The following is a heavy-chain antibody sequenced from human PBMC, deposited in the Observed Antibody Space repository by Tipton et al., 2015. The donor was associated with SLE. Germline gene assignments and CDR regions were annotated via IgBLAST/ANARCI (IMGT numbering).Heavy chain of an antibody. CDR2: IYTSGST. V-gene: IGHV4-4*08. CDR3: ARDRRLIAAPSFWWYFDL. J-gene: IGHJ2*01. Sequence: TLSLTCTVFDGSISSYYWSWIRQPPGKGLEWIGYIYTSGSTNYNPSLKSRVTISVTTSKNQFSLKLSSVTAADTAVYYCARDRRLIAAPSFWWYFDLWGRGTLVTVSS. D-gene: IGHD6-13*01. CDR1: DGSISSYY.